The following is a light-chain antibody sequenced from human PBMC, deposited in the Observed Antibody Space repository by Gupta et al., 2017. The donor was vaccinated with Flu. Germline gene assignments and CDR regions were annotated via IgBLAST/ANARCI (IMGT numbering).Light chain of an antibody. CDR2: EVS. V-gene: IGLV2-8*01. J-gene: IGLJ2*01. Sequence: SALPQPPSASGSPGQHITISCTGTSSDVGGYNYVSWYQQHPGKAPKLMIYEVSKRPSGVPDRFSGSKSGNTASLTVSGLQAEDEADYYCSSYAGSNNFVVFGGGTKPTVL. CDR3: SSYAGSNNFVV. CDR1: SSDVGGYNY.